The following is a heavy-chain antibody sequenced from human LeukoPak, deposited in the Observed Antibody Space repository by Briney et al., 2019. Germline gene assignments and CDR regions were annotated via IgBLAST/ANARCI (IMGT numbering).Heavy chain of an antibody. CDR3: ARSVAGNFDY. V-gene: IGHV4-38-2*01. CDR2: IYHSGST. J-gene: IGHJ4*02. CDR1: GNSISSTYY. Sequence: DTLSLTCAVSGNSISSTYYWGWIRQPPGKGLEWIGNIYHSGSTYYNPSLKSRVTISIDTSKNQFSLKLNSVTAADTAVYYCARSVAGNFDYWGQGTLVTVSS. D-gene: IGHD6-19*01.